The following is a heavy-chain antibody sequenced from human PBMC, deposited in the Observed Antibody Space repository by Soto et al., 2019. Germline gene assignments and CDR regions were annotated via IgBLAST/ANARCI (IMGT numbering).Heavy chain of an antibody. J-gene: IGHJ4*02. V-gene: IGHV4-30-2*01. CDR3: AAGGGLPRYY. Sequence: QLQLQESGSGLVKPSQTLSLTCAVSGGSISSGGYSWSWIRKPPGKGLEWSGYIYHSGSTYYNPSRKSRVTISVDRSKNQFSLKLSSVTAADTAVYYCAAGGGLPRYYWGQGTLVTVSS. CDR2: IYHSGST. D-gene: IGHD5-12*01. CDR1: GGSISSGGYS.